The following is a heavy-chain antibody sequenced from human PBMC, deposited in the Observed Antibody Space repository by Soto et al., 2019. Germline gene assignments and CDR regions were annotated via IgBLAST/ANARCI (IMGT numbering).Heavy chain of an antibody. J-gene: IGHJ6*03. V-gene: IGHV3-21*01. Sequence: GGSLRLSCAASGFTFSSHSMNWVRQAPGKGLEWVSSISSSSSYIYYADSVKGRFTISRDNAKNSLYLQMNSLRAEDTAVYYCARDGYGVDYYYYMDFWGKGTTVTVSS. CDR2: ISSSSSYI. D-gene: IGHD4-17*01. CDR1: GFTFSSHS. CDR3: ARDGYGVDYYYYMDF.